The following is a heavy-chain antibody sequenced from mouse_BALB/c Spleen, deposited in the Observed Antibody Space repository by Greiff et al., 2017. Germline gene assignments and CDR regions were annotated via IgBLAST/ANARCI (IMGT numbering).Heavy chain of an antibody. CDR3: ARSGQFEGVYAMDY. V-gene: IGHV1S126*01. CDR2: IHPSDSET. D-gene: IGHD3-1*01. J-gene: IGHJ4*01. Sequence: QVQLKQSGPELVKPGASVKISCKASGYSFTSYWMNWVKQRPGQGLEWIGMIHPSDSETRLNQKFKDKATLTVDKSSSTAYMHLSSPTSEDSAVYYCARSGQFEGVYAMDYWGQGTSVTVSS. CDR1: GYSFTSYW.